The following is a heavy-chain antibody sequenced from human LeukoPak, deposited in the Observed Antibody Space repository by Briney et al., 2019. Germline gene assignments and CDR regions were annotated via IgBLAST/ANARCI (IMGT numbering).Heavy chain of an antibody. CDR3: AKDTDLRGYSGYDSYDY. V-gene: IGHV3-23*01. J-gene: IGHJ4*02. Sequence: GGSLRLSCAASGSTLSSYAMSWVRQAPGKGLGWVSAISGNGGSTYHADSVKGRFTISRDNSKNTLYLQMNSLRAEDTAVYYCAKDTDLRGYSGYDSYDYWGQGTLVTVSS. CDR1: GSTLSSYA. CDR2: ISGNGGST. D-gene: IGHD5-12*01.